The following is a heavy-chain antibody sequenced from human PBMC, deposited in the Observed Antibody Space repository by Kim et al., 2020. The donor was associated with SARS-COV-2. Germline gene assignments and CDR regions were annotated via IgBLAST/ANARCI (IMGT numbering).Heavy chain of an antibody. V-gene: IGHV3-43D*03. D-gene: IGHD2-2*01. CDR3: GKQSQLLYYFDY. Sequence: YYADSVKGRLTISRDNSKNSLYLQMNSLRAEDTALYYCGKQSQLLYYFDYWGQGTLVTVSS. J-gene: IGHJ4*02.